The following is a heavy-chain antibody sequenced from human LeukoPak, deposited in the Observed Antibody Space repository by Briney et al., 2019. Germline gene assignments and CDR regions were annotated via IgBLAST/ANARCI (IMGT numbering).Heavy chain of an antibody. CDR2: VSNDAYNK. CDR1: GFTFSTYA. V-gene: IGHV3-30-3*01. CDR3: ARDFSGASRIDF. D-gene: IGHD4/OR15-4a*01. J-gene: IGHJ4*02. Sequence: SLRLSCAASGFTFSTYAMHGVPQAPAKGLEWVAVVSNDAYNKYYSDSVKGRFTISRDNSRNTLYLQMNSLRPEDTAVYYCARDFSGASRIDFWGQGALVSVSS.